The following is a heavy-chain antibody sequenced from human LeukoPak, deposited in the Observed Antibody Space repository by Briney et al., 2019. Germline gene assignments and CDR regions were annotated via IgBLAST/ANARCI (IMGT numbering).Heavy chain of an antibody. Sequence: ASVKVSCKASGYTFTSYGISWVRQAPGQGLEWMGWISAYNGNTNYAQKLQGRVTMTTDTSTSTAYMELRSLRSDDTAVYYCARQMGDYGDYVEYYFDYWGQGTLVTVSS. D-gene: IGHD4-17*01. CDR2: ISAYNGNT. CDR3: ARQMGDYGDYVEYYFDY. J-gene: IGHJ4*02. V-gene: IGHV1-18*01. CDR1: GYTFTSYG.